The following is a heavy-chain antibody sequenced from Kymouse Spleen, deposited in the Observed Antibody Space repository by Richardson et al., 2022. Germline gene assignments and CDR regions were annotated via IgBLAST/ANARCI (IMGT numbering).Heavy chain of an antibody. CDR3: ARGPYYYGSGSYSHVFDY. CDR1: GGSFSGYY. D-gene: IGHD3-10*01. Sequence: QVQLQQWGAGLLKPSETLSLTCAVYGGSFSGYYWSWIRQPPGKGLEWIGEINHSGSTNYNPSLKSRVTISVDTSKNQFSLKLSSVTAADTAVYYCARGPYYYGSGSYSHVFDYWGQGTLVTVSS. CDR2: INHSGST. V-gene: IGHV4-34*01. J-gene: IGHJ4*02.